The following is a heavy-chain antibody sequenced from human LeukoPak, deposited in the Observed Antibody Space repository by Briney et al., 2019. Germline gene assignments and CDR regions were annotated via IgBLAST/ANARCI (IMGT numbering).Heavy chain of an antibody. J-gene: IGHJ4*02. Sequence: PSETLSLTYTVSGGSISSYYWSWIRQPLGKGLEWIGYIYYSGSTNYNPSLKSRVTISVDTSKNQFSLKLSSVTAADTAVYYCAREVGAFYYWGQGTLVTVSS. D-gene: IGHD1-26*01. CDR3: AREVGAFYY. CDR1: GGSISSYY. CDR2: IYYSGST. V-gene: IGHV4-59*01.